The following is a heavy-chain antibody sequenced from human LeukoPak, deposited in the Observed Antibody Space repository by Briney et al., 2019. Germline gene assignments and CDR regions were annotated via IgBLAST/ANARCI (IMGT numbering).Heavy chain of an antibody. CDR2: IYYSGST. D-gene: IGHD6-19*01. Sequence: SETLSLTCTVSGGSISSYYWSWIRQPPGKGLEWIGYIYYSGSTNYNPSLKSRVTISVDTSKNQFSLKLSSVTAADTAVYYCARDGDSSGWTRSDYWGQGPLVTVSS. CDR1: GGSISSYY. V-gene: IGHV4-59*01. J-gene: IGHJ4*02. CDR3: ARDGDSSGWTRSDY.